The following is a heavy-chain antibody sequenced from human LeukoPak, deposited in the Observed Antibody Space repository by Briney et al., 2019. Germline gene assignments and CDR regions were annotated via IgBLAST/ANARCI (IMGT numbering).Heavy chain of an antibody. CDR1: RFTFSNYA. D-gene: IGHD3-3*01. J-gene: IGHJ4*02. V-gene: IGHV3-23*01. CDR3: AKDKGDFWSGHHY. Sequence: GGSLRLSCAASRFTFSNYAMSWVRQAPGKGLEWVSSITGSGGSTYYADSVKGRFTISRDNSKNTLYLQMGSLRAEDTAVYYCAKDKGDFWSGHHYWGQGTLVTVSS. CDR2: ITGSGGST.